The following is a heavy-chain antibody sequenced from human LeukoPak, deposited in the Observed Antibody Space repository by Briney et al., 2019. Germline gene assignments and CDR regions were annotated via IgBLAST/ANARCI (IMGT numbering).Heavy chain of an antibody. D-gene: IGHD3-10*01. CDR2: ISSSSSTI. V-gene: IGHV3-48*04. Sequence: PGGSLRLSCAASGFTFSSYSMNWVRQAPGKGLEWVSYISSSSSTIYYADSVKGRFTISRDNAKNSLYLQMNSLRAEDTAVYYCARDPGQLLWFGEPKPGAFDIWGQGTMVTVSS. CDR3: ARDPGQLLWFGEPKPGAFDI. J-gene: IGHJ3*02. CDR1: GFTFSSYS.